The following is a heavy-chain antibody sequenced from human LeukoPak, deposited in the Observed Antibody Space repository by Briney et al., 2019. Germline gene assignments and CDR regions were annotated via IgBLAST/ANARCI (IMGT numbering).Heavy chain of an antibody. CDR1: GGSISSYY. CDR2: IYYSGST. J-gene: IGHJ4*02. Sequence: SETLSLTCTVSGGSISSYYWSWIRQPPGKGLEWIGYIYYSGSTNYNPSLKSRVTISLDTSRDQFSLRLSSVTAADTAIYYCASRPAGSTWYGVFDYWSQGTLVTVSS. V-gene: IGHV4-59*01. CDR3: ASRPAGSTWYGVFDY. D-gene: IGHD6-13*01.